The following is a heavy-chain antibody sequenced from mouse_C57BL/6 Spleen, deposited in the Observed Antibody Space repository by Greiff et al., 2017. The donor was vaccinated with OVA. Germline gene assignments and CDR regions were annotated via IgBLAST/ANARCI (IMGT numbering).Heavy chain of an antibody. J-gene: IGHJ3*01. CDR1: GYTFTDYE. CDR3: TREGNYGGFAY. CDR2: IDPETGGT. Sequence: VQLQQSGAELVRPGASVTLSCKASGYTFTDYEMHWVKQTPVHGLEWIGAIDPETGGTAYNQKFKGKAILTADKSSSTAYMELRSLTSEDSAVYYCTREGNYGGFAYWGQGTLVTVSA. D-gene: IGHD1-1*01. V-gene: IGHV1-15*01.